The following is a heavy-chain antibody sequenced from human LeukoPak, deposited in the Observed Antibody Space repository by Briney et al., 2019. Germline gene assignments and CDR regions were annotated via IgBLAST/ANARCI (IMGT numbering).Heavy chain of an antibody. Sequence: GGSLRLSCAASGFTFSSYSMNWVRQAPGKGLEWVSYISSSSSTIYYADSVKGRFTISRDNAKNSLYLQMNSLRAEDTAVYYCAILTGAHYGVDSDYWGQGTLVTVSS. V-gene: IGHV3-48*01. CDR3: AILTGAHYGVDSDY. J-gene: IGHJ4*02. CDR1: GFTFSSYS. D-gene: IGHD4-17*01. CDR2: ISSSSSTI.